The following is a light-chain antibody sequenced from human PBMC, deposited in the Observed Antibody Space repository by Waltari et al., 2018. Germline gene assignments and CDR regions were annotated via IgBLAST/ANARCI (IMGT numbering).Light chain of an antibody. CDR3: QQRSNWPPIT. J-gene: IGKJ3*01. CDR1: QDISNY. V-gene: IGKV1-9*01. Sequence: DILLTQSPSFLSASVGDRISITCRASQDISNYLAWLQQKPGKAPKVLIYAASSLQSGVPARFSGSGSGAEFTLTISSLQPEDFATYYCQQRSNWPPITFGPGTKVDIK. CDR2: AAS.